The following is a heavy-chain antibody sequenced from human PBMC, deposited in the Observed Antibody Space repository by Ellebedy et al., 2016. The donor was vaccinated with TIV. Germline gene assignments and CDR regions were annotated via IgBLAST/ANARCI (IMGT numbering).Heavy chain of an antibody. D-gene: IGHD3-22*01. CDR1: GYSFTSYG. CDR3: AREGNYDSSGYYYYYYYGTDV. CDR2: ISAYNGNT. Sequence: AASVKVSCKASGYSFTSYGISWVRQAPGQGLEWMGRISAYNGNTNYAQKLQGRVTMTTDTSTSTAYMELRSLRSDDTAVYYCAREGNYDSSGYYYYYYYGTDVWGQGTTVTVSS. J-gene: IGHJ6*02. V-gene: IGHV1-18*01.